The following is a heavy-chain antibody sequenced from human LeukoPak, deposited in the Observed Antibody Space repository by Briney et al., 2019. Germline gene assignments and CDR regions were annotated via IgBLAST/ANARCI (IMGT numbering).Heavy chain of an antibody. D-gene: IGHD3/OR15-3a*01. CDR3: GTHAGRTGSDD. V-gene: IGHV3-11*01. CDR2: ISGSGNDI. CDR1: GFIFSGYY. J-gene: IGHJ4*02. Sequence: GGSLRLSCATSGFIFSGYYMSWIRQAPWKGLEWVSYISGSGNDISYADSVKGRFTISRDNAKGSLYLQMNSLRAADTAVYYCGTHAGRTGSDDWGQGTLVTVSS.